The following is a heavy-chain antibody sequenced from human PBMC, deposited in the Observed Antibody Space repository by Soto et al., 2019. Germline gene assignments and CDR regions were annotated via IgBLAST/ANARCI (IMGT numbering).Heavy chain of an antibody. V-gene: IGHV3-23*01. Sequence: GGSLRLSCAVSGFSFGTYTVNWVRQAQGMGLEWVSGLSDSVGTTHYAYSVKGRFTISRDKSKNTLYLQMNNLRAEDTAVYYCAKHLIGGRLQSPFDLWGQGTQFTVSS. CDR2: LSDSVGTT. D-gene: IGHD3-22*01. J-gene: IGHJ4*02. CDR1: GFSFGTYT. CDR3: AKHLIGGRLQSPFDL.